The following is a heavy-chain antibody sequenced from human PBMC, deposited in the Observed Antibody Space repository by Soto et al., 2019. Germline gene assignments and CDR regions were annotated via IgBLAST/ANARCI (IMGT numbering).Heavy chain of an antibody. CDR1: GGSISSSSYY. CDR2: IYYSGST. D-gene: IGHD3-22*01. V-gene: IGHV4-39*01. Sequence: SETLSLTCTVSGGSISSSSYYWGWIRQPPGKGLEWIGSIYYSGSTYYNPSLKSRVTISVDTSKNQFSLKLSSVTAADTAVYYCASGIDSSGYYYYYGMDVWGQGTTVTVSS. J-gene: IGHJ6*02. CDR3: ASGIDSSGYYYYYGMDV.